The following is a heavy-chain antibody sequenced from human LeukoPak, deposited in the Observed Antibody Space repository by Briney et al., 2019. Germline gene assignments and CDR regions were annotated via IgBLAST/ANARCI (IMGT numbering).Heavy chain of an antibody. CDR3: AKGSSSPLDP. V-gene: IGHV3-23*01. D-gene: IGHD6-6*01. CDR1: GFTSSSYG. J-gene: IGHJ5*02. Sequence: GGSLRLSCAASGFTSSSYGMSWVRQAPGQGLEWVSGISGRGGSTYYADSVKGRFTISRDNSKDTLYLQMNSLRAEDTAVYFCAKGSSSPLDPWGQGTLVTVSS. CDR2: ISGRGGST.